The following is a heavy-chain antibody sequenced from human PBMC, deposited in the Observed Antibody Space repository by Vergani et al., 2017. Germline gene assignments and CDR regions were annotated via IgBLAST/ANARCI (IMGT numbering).Heavy chain of an antibody. CDR1: GGIFNDYG. D-gene: IGHD2-2*01. CDR2: TIPAFGLI. Sequence: QVQVVQSGAEVKKPGSSVKVSCKASGGIFNDYGFSWVRQAPGQGLEWMGGTIPAFGLINYAQKFQDRVSMIADASTRTVYMELRSLRAEDTAVYYCVSGELYARDHYGVDVWGRGTTVTVSS. V-gene: IGHV1-69*12. J-gene: IGHJ6*02. CDR3: VSGELYARDHYGVDV.